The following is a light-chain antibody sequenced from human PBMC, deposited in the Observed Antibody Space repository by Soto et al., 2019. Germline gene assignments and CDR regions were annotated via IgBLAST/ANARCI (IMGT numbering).Light chain of an antibody. J-gene: IGLJ3*02. CDR2: DVS. Sequence: QSALTQPRSVSGSPGQSVTISCTGTSSDVGGYNYVSWYQQHPGKAPKLMIFDVSKRPSGVPDRFSGSKSGNAASLTISGLPTEDEADYYCCSYTGTYTAKFGGGTKVTVL. CDR3: CSYTGTYTAK. V-gene: IGLV2-11*01. CDR1: SSDVGGYNY.